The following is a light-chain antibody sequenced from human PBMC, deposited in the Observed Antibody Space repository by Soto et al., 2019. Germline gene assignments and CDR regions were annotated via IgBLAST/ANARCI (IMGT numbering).Light chain of an antibody. CDR2: DAS. J-gene: IGKJ4*01. CDR3: QSRSSWPPVLT. V-gene: IGKV3-11*01. CDR1: QSVKSY. Sequence: ENVLTQSPVTLSLSPGERATLSCRASQSVKSYLAWYQQKPGQAPRLLIYDASNRAAGIPARFSGSVSGPDFTLPIRSLDPEDFAVYYCQSRSSWPPVLTFGGGTKVEIK.